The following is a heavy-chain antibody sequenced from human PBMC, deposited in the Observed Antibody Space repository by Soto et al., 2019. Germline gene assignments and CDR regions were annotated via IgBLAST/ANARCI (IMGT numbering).Heavy chain of an antibody. CDR3: ARDRGRDGYNWHAFDL. CDR2: IIPIFGTA. D-gene: IGHD5-12*01. Sequence: GASVKVSCKASGGAFSSYAISWVRQAPGEGLEWMGGIIPIFGTANYAQKFQGRVTITADESTSTAYMELSSLRSEDTAVYYCARDRGRDGYNWHAFDLWGQGTMVTVSS. CDR1: GGAFSSYA. J-gene: IGHJ3*01. V-gene: IGHV1-69*13.